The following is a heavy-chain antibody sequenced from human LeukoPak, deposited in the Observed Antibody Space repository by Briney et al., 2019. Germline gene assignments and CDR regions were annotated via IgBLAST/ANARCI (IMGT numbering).Heavy chain of an antibody. Sequence: GGSLRHSRSVSGFTFSSLAMHWVRQAPGKGLEYVSSRSSKGGSTYCVDSVKGRFTISRENTKNTLNPQMSSLRAEGTAVSYCVGVRWFGGSNWFVPWGEGALVSVSS. J-gene: IGHJ5*02. CDR3: VGVRWFGGSNWFVP. CDR2: RSSKGGST. V-gene: IGHV3-64D*08. CDR1: GFTFSSLA. D-gene: IGHD3-10*01.